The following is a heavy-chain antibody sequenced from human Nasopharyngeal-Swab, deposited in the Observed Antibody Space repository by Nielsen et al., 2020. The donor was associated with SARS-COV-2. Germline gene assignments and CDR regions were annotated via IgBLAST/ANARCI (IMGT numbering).Heavy chain of an antibody. J-gene: IGHJ4*02. CDR2: ISTTSDYI. D-gene: IGHD3-9*01. CDR1: GFTFTDYV. V-gene: IGHV3-21*01. CDR3: VRDGYFDWSFGY. Sequence: GESLKISCAASGFTFTDYVMNWVRQAPGQGLEWVSSISTTSDYIYYADSVKGRFTISRDNARNSLHLQMHSLRAEDTAVYYCVRDGYFDWSFGYWGQGTLVTVSS.